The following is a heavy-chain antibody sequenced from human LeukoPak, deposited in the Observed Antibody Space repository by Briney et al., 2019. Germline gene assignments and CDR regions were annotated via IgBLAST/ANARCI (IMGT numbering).Heavy chain of an antibody. D-gene: IGHD3-10*01. CDR2: ISADSATT. J-gene: IGHJ4*02. CDR3: ARKSASGNYPLDY. Sequence: GGSLRLSCAASGFTFSSYSMNWVRQAPGKGREWVSVISADSATTFYADSVKGRFTISRDNAKNTVFLQMSSLRAEDTALYYCARKSASGNYPLDYWGQGTLVTVSS. V-gene: IGHV3-23*01. CDR1: GFTFSSYS.